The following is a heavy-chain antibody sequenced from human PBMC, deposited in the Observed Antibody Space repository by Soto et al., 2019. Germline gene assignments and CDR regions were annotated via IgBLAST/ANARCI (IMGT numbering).Heavy chain of an antibody. CDR1: GGSVSSGSYY. J-gene: IGHJ6*01. CDR2: IYYSGTT. CDR3: GRRNCTTTACQAVGIDV. Sequence: SETLSLTCTVSGGSVSSGSYYWTWIRQPPGEGLEWLGHIYYSGTTNYNPPLKSRITISVDTSGNQFSLKLSSVTAADTAVYLCGRRNCTTTACQAVGIDVWGQGTTVTVS. D-gene: IGHD1-1*01. V-gene: IGHV4-61*01.